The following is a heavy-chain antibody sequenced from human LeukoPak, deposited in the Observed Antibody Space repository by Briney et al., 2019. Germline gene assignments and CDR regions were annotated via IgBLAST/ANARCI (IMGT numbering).Heavy chain of an antibody. Sequence: GGSLRLSCAASGFTFSSYWMHWVRQAPGKGLVWVSRINSGGSSTSYADSVKGRFTISRDNAKNTLYLQMNSLRAEDTAVYYCARGGYSTVDAFDIWGQGTMVTVSS. CDR2: INSGGSST. J-gene: IGHJ3*02. CDR1: GFTFSSYW. V-gene: IGHV3-74*01. D-gene: IGHD3-22*01. CDR3: ARGGYSTVDAFDI.